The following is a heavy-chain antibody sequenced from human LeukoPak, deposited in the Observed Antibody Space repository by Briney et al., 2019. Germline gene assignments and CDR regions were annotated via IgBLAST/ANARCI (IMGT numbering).Heavy chain of an antibody. J-gene: IGHJ6*03. Sequence: ASVEVSCKASGYTFTSYYMHWVRQAPGQGLEWMGIINPSGGSTSYAQKFQGRVTMTRDTSTSTVYMELSSLRSEDTAVYYCAIGYSYGFHYYYYYMDVWGKGTTVTVSS. CDR1: GYTFTSYY. D-gene: IGHD5-18*01. CDR3: AIGYSYGFHYYYYYMDV. CDR2: INPSGGST. V-gene: IGHV1-46*01.